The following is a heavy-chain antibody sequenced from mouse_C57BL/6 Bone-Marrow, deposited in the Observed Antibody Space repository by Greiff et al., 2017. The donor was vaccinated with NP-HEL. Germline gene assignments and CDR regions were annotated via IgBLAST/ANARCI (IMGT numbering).Heavy chain of an antibody. J-gene: IGHJ4*01. CDR2: INPNNGGT. V-gene: IGHV1-26*01. D-gene: IGHD2-3*01. Sequence: EVQLQQSGPELVKPGASVKISCKASGYTFTDYYMNWVKQSHGKSLEWIGDINPNNGGTSYNQKFKGKATLTVDKSSSTAYMELRSLTSEDSAVYYCARKDGYYVYAMDYWGQGTSVTVSS. CDR3: ARKDGYYVYAMDY. CDR1: GYTFTDYY.